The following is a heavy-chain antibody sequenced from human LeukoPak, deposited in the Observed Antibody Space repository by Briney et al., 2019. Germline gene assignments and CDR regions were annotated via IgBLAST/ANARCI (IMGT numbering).Heavy chain of an antibody. CDR1: GFIISDYY. CDR2: ISYDGSNK. Sequence: PGGSLRLSCAASGFIISDYYMNWIRQAPGKGLEWVAVISYDGSNKYHADSVKGRFTISRDNSKNTLYLQMNSLRAEDTAVYYCARDRDPGMITFGGVMDYWGQGTLVTVSS. CDR3: ARDRDPGMITFGGVMDY. V-gene: IGHV3-30-3*01. J-gene: IGHJ4*02. D-gene: IGHD3-16*01.